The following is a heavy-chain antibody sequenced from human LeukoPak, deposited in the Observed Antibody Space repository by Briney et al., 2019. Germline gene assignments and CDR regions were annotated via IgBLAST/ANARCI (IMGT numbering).Heavy chain of an antibody. D-gene: IGHD4-17*01. CDR1: GFTFSSYS. Sequence: GGSLRLSCAASGFTFSSYSMSWFRQAPGKGLEWVSGISGSGGTTYYADSVKGRFTISRDNSKNTLYLQMNSLRAEDTAVYYCAKPRDYVWFDPWGQGTLVTVSS. CDR2: ISGSGGTT. J-gene: IGHJ5*02. CDR3: AKPRDYVWFDP. V-gene: IGHV3-23*01.